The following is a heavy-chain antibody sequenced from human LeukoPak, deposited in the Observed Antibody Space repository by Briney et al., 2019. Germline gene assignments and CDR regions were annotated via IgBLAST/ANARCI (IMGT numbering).Heavy chain of an antibody. CDR2: INHSGST. D-gene: IGHD3-9*01. J-gene: IGHJ5*02. CDR3: ARRTQYYDILTGYYTDP. V-gene: IGHV4-34*01. Sequence: PSETLSLTCAVYGGSFSGYYWSWIRQPPGKGLEWIGEINHSGSTNYNPSLKSRVTISVDTSKNQFSLELSSVTAADTAVYYCARRTQYYDILTGYYTDPWGQGTLVTVSS. CDR1: GGSFSGYY.